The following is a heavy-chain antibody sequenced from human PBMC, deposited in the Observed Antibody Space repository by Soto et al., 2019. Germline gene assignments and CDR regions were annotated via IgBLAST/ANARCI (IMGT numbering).Heavy chain of an antibody. J-gene: IGHJ4*02. Sequence: ASVKVSCKASGYTFTNYAMHWVRQAPGQRLEWMGWINAGNGNTKYSQKFQGRVTITRDTSASTAYMELSSLRSEDTAVYYCARSSQRVVVPAAIHYWGQGTLVTVSS. V-gene: IGHV1-3*01. CDR2: INAGNGNT. CDR3: ARSSQRVVVPAAIHY. CDR1: GYTFTNYA. D-gene: IGHD2-2*01.